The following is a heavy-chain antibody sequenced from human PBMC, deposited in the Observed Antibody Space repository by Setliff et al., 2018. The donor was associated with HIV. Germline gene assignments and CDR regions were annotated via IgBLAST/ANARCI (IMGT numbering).Heavy chain of an antibody. V-gene: IGHV1-24*01. Sequence: ASVKVSCKVYGYSLTELSMHWVRQAPGKGLERLGVLDRDDGEKFYAQKFQGRVTMTEDTSTNTAYMELRSLRSEDTAVYSCAAEVVGPTLGAFDYWGLGTLVTVSS. CDR1: GYSLTELS. CDR3: AAEVVGPTLGAFDY. J-gene: IGHJ4*02. D-gene: IGHD1-26*01. CDR2: LDRDDGEK.